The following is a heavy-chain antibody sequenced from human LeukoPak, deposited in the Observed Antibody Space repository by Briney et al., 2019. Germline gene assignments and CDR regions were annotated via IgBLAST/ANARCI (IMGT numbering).Heavy chain of an antibody. D-gene: IGHD3/OR15-3a*01. CDR2: IYYSGST. J-gene: IGHJ3*02. Sequence: SETQSLTCTVSGGSIRSYYWTWIRQPPGKELEWIGYIYYSGSTNYNPSLKSRVTISVDTSKNQFSLKLSSVTAADTAVYYCARDSRILGRDWLAFDIWGQGTMVTVSS. V-gene: IGHV4-59*01. CDR1: GGSIRSYY. CDR3: ARDSRILGRDWLAFDI.